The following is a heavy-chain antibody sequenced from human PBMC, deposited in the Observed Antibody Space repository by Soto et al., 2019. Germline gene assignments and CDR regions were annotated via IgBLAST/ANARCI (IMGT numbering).Heavy chain of an antibody. Sequence: ASVKVSCKASGYTFTAYAIHWVRQAPGQSLEWMGWINAGNGDTKYSQNFQGRVTITRDTSATTAYMELSSLTSEDTAVYYCARDLYISSAPFDPWGQGTLVTVSS. J-gene: IGHJ5*02. D-gene: IGHD3-9*01. CDR1: GYTFTAYA. CDR2: INAGNGDT. V-gene: IGHV1-3*01. CDR3: ARDLYISSAPFDP.